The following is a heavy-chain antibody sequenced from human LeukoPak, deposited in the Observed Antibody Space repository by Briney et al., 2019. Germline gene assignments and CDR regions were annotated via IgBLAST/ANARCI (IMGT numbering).Heavy chain of an antibody. J-gene: IGHJ4*02. CDR3: ANPNWSPFDH. D-gene: IGHD3-3*01. V-gene: IGHV3-21*01. CDR2: ISSSSSYI. Sequence: GGSLRLSCAASGFTFSSYSMNWVRQAPGKGLEWVSSISSSSSYIYYADSVKGRFTISRDNAKNSLYLQMNSLRVEDTAIYYCANPNWSPFDHWGQGTLVTVSS. CDR1: GFTFSSYS.